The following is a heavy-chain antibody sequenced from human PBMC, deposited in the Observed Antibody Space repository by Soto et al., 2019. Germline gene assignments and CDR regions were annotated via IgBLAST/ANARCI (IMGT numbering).Heavy chain of an antibody. CDR2: IYPSDSDT. CDR1: GYSFSNYW. V-gene: IGHV5-51*01. J-gene: IGHJ4*02. D-gene: IGHD2-8*01. CDR3: ARRLDCTNAICVDY. Sequence: GESLKISCKGFGYSFSNYWIGWVRQMPGKGLEWMGLIYPSDSDTRYSPSFQGQVTISADKSISTAFLQWNSLKASDTAIYYCARRLDCTNAICVDYWGQGTLVTVS.